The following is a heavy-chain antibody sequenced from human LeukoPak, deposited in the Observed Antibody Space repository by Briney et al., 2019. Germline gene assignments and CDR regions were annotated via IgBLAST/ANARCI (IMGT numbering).Heavy chain of an antibody. CDR2: IYSSGGT. CDR3: GKRPLSSCN. V-gene: IGHV3-66*01. J-gene: IGHJ4*01. D-gene: IGHD5/OR15-5a*01. Sequence: GGSLRLSSAVSGFTMRDNDMTWVRQAPGKGLEWVSLIYSSGGTSYADSVKGRFTISKDNSKNTLYLQMNSLRAEDTAVYYCGKRPLSSCNWGLGTLVTVSS. CDR1: GFTMRDND.